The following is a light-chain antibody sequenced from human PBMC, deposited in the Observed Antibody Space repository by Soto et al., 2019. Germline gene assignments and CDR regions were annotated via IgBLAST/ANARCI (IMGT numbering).Light chain of an antibody. CDR3: QPDNSYSRT. J-gene: IGKJ1*01. CDR1: ESISNF. Sequence: DIQMPQSPTPLSASVGDRFTITCLASESISNFLAWYQQKPGKAPNLLIYKASSLESGVPSRFSGSGSGTEFTLTISSLQPDDFAPYYCQPDNSYSRTFGQGTKVDIK. V-gene: IGKV1-5*03. CDR2: KAS.